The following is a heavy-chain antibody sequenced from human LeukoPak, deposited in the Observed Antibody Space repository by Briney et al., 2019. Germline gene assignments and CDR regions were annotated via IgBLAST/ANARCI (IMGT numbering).Heavy chain of an antibody. Sequence: ASVKVSCKASGGTFSSYAISWVRQAPGQGLEWMGGIIPIFGTANYAQKFQGRVTITADESTSTAYMELSSLRSEDTAVYYCAAGDGYNYFDYWGQGTLVTVSS. CDR2: IIPIFGTA. CDR1: GGTFSSYA. CDR3: AAGDGYNYFDY. V-gene: IGHV1-69*13. J-gene: IGHJ4*02. D-gene: IGHD5-24*01.